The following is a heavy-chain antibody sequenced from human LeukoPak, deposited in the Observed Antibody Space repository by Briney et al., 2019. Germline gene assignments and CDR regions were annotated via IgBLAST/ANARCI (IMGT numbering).Heavy chain of an antibody. J-gene: IGHJ4*02. CDR3: VREEPGWEGLDY. CDR1: GFTFSSYG. D-gene: IGHD1-26*01. CDR2: IWYVGTNK. V-gene: IGHV3-33*01. Sequence: GGSLRLSCAASGFTFSSYGMHWVRQAPGKGLEWVAVIWYVGTNKYFADSVKGRFTISRDNSKNTLFLQMNSLRAEDTAVYYCVREEPGWEGLDYWGQGTLVTVSS.